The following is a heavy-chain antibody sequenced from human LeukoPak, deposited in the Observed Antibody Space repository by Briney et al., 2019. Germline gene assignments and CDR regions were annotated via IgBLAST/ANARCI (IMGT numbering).Heavy chain of an antibody. J-gene: IGHJ5*02. D-gene: IGHD3-22*01. CDR1: GFTFSNAW. V-gene: IGHV3-15*07. CDR2: IRSNPDVGTI. CDR3: ATDFYDST. Sequence: GGSLRLSCATSGFTFSNAWMNWVRQAPGKGLEWVGRIRSNPDVGTIDYAAPVKGRFTLSRDDSNTTLYLQMNSLQTEDTAVYYCATDFYDSTWGQGTLVTVSS.